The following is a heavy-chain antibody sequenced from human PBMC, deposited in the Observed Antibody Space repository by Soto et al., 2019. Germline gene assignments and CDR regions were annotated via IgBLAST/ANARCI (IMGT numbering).Heavy chain of an antibody. CDR2: IYHSGST. CDR3: ARGVASDFWSGYYKRSYFDY. J-gene: IGHJ4*02. V-gene: IGHV4-30-2*01. Sequence: SETLSLTCAVSGGSISSGGYSWSWIRQPPGKGLEWIGYIYHSGSTYYNPSLKSRVTISVDRSKNQFSLKLSSVTAADTAVYYCARGVASDFWSGYYKRSYFDYWGQGTLIT. CDR1: GGSISSGGYS. D-gene: IGHD3-3*01.